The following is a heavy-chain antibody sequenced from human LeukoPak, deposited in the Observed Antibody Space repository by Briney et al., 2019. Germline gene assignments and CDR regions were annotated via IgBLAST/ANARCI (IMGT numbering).Heavy chain of an antibody. D-gene: IGHD5-12*01. CDR1: GYTFTGYY. J-gene: IGHJ4*02. CDR2: INPNSGGT. V-gene: IGHV1-2*02. Sequence: GASVKVSCKASGYTFTGYYMHWVRQAPGQGLEWMGWINPNSGGTNYAQKFQGRVTMTRDTSISTAYMELSRLRSDDTAVYYCAREGGGYDLGYYFDYWGQGTLVTVSS. CDR3: AREGGGYDLGYYFDY.